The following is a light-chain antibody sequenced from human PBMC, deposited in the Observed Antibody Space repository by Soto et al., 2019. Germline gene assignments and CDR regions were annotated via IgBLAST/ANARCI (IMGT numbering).Light chain of an antibody. Sequence: QSVLTQPPSASGFPGQSVTISCTGTSSDVGYYDYVSWYQQHPGKAPKLVIYEVTKRPSGVPDRVSASKSGNTASLTVSGLRAEDEADYYCSSYAGSNNFGVGSGTKV. CDR1: SSDVGYYDY. V-gene: IGLV2-8*01. CDR2: EVT. J-gene: IGLJ1*01. CDR3: SSYAGSNNFG.